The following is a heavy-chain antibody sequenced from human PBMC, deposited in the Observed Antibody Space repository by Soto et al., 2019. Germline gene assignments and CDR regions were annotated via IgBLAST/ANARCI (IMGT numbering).Heavy chain of an antibody. D-gene: IGHD3-3*01. CDR2: IYYSGST. CDR1: GGSVSSGSYY. CDR3: ARDRGLRFLEWLLRIPSFDYGMDV. V-gene: IGHV4-61*01. J-gene: IGHJ6*02. Sequence: PSETLSLTCTVSGGSVSSGSYYWSWIRQPPGKGLEWIGYIYYSGSTNYNPSLKSRVTISVDTSKNQFSLQLNSVTPEDTAVYYCARDRGLRFLEWLLRIPSFDYGMDVWGQGTTVTVSS.